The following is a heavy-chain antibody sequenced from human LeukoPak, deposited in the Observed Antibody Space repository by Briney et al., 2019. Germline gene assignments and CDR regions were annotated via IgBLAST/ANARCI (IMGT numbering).Heavy chain of an antibody. D-gene: IGHD5-12*01. J-gene: IGHJ4*02. Sequence: KPGGSLRLSCAASGFTFSSYSMNWVRQAPGKGLEWVSSISSSSSYIYYADSVKGRFTISRDNAENSLYLQMNSLRAEDTAIYYCARWEGDIVATIGDYWGQGTLVTVSS. CDR2: ISSSSSYI. CDR3: ARWEGDIVATIGDY. CDR1: GFTFSSYS. V-gene: IGHV3-21*01.